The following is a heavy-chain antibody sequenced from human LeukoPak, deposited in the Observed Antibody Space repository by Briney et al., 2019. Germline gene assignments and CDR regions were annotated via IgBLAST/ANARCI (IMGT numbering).Heavy chain of an antibody. CDR1: GYTFTSYY. CDR3: ARDWREGEYVGATDNYYFDY. V-gene: IGHV1-46*01. J-gene: IGHJ4*02. Sequence: ASVKVSCKASGYTFTSYYMHWVRQAPGQGLEWMGIINPSGGSTNYAQKFQGRVTMTRDTSTSTAYMELSSLRSEDTAVYYCARDWREGEYVGATDNYYFDYWGQGTLVTVSS. CDR2: INPSGGST. D-gene: IGHD1-26*01.